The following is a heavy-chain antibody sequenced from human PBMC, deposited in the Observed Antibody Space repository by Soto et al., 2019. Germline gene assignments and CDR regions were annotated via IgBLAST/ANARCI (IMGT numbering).Heavy chain of an antibody. J-gene: IGHJ4*02. CDR1: GFTFSSYG. CDR2: ISYDGSNK. D-gene: IGHD3-22*01. V-gene: IGHV3-30*18. CDR3: EKTWKVVVITDFLDY. Sequence: PGGSLRLSCAASGFTFSSYGMHWVRQAPGKGLEWVAVISYDGSNKYYADSVKGRFTISRDNSKNTLYLQMNSLRAEDTAVYYCEKTWKVVVITDFLDYWGQGTLVTVYS.